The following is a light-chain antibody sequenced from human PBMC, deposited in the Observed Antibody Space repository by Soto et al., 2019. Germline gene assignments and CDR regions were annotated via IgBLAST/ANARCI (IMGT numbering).Light chain of an antibody. CDR1: QSVSSY. V-gene: IGKV3-11*01. CDR3: QQRSNWLT. J-gene: IGKJ4*01. Sequence: EIVLTQSPATLSLSPGERATLSCRASQSVSSYLAWYQQKPGQAPRLLIYDASNKATGIPARFSGSGSGTDFTITISSQEPEDFAVYYCQQRSNWLTFGGGTKVEIK. CDR2: DAS.